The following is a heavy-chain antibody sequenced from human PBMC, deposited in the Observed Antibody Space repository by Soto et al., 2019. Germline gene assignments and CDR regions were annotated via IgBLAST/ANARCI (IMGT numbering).Heavy chain of an antibody. CDR1: GFTFSSYG. CDR2: IWYDGSNK. CDR3: ARVAARYCSGGSCYDMDY. Sequence: QVQLVESGGGVVQPGRSLRLSCAASGFTFSSYGMHWVRQAPGKGLEWVAVIWYDGSNKYYADSVKGRFTISRDNSKNTLYLQMNSLRAEDTAVYYCARVAARYCSGGSCYDMDYWGRGTLVTVSS. D-gene: IGHD2-15*01. J-gene: IGHJ4*02. V-gene: IGHV3-33*01.